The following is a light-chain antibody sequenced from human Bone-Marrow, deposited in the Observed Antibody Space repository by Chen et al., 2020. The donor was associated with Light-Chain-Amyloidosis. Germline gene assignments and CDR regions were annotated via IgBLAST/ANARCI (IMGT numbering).Light chain of an antibody. CDR2: RDT. J-gene: IGLJ2*01. V-gene: IGLV3-25*03. Sequence: SYELTQPPSVSVSPGQTARITGSGDDLPTKYAYWYQQKPGQAPVLVIHRDTERPSGISERFSGSSSGTPATLTIRGVQAEDEADYHCQSADSSGTYEVIFGGGTKLTVL. CDR1: DLPTKY. CDR3: QSADSSGTYEVI.